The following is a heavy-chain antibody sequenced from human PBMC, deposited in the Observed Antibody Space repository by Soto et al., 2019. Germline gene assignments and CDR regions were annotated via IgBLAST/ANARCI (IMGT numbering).Heavy chain of an antibody. V-gene: IGHV2-70*11. CDR1: GFSLSTSGMC. J-gene: IGHJ4*02. CDR3: ARTSPHSSSWYYFDY. CDR2: IDWDDDK. D-gene: IGHD6-13*01. Sequence: SGPTLVNPTQTLTLTCTFSGFSLSTSGMCVSWIRQPPGKALEWLARIDWDDDKYYSTSLKTRLTISKDTSKNQVVLTMTNMDPVDTATYYCARTSPHSSSWYYFDYWGQGTLVTVSS.